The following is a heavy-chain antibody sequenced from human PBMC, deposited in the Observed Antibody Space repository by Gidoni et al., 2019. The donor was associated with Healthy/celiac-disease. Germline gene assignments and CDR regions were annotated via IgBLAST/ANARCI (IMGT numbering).Heavy chain of an antibody. CDR1: GGSFSGYY. J-gene: IGHJ4*02. Sequence: QVQLQQWGAGLLKPSETLSLTCAVYGGSFSGYYWSWIRQPPGKGLEWIGEINHSGSTNYNPSLKSRVTISVDTSKNQFSLKLSSVTAADTAVYYCAREHRRIAAADYWGQGTLVTVSS. CDR2: INHSGST. CDR3: AREHRRIAAADY. D-gene: IGHD6-13*01. V-gene: IGHV4-34*01.